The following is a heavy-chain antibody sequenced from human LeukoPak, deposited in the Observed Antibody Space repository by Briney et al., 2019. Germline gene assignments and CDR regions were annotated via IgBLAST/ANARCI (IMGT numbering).Heavy chain of an antibody. CDR1: GNSISSGHYY. CDR3: ARSGGNPGGY. V-gene: IGHV4-30-4*01. D-gene: IGHD4-23*01. CDR2: ISYSGST. Sequence: PSQTLSLTCTVSGNSISSGHYYWSWIRQSPGKGLEWIGFISYSGSTSYNPSLKSRVTVSVDTSQNQFSLQLNSVTAADTAVYYCARSGGNPGGYWGQGTLVIVSS. J-gene: IGHJ4*02.